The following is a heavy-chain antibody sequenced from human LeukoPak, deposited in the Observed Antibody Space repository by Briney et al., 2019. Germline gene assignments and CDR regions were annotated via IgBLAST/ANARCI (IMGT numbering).Heavy chain of an antibody. CDR2: ISSSSSYI. D-gene: IGHD6-13*01. V-gene: IGHV3-21*01. Sequence: GGSLRLSCAASGFTFSSYSLNWVRQAPGKELEWVSSISSSSSYIYYADSVKGRFTISRDNAKNSLYLQMNSLRAEDTAVYYCARDRGEAAAGTVFDYWGQGTLVTVSS. CDR3: ARDRGEAAAGTVFDY. CDR1: GFTFSSYS. J-gene: IGHJ4*02.